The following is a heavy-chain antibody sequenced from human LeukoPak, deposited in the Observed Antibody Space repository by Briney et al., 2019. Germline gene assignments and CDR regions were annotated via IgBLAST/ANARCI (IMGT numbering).Heavy chain of an antibody. CDR1: GFTFRSYG. CDR2: ICYDGSNK. Sequence: GGSLRLSCAASGFTFRSYGMHGVRQAPAKGLEWVAVICYDGSNKYYADSVKGRFTISRDNSKNTLYLKINSLRAEDTAVSSCARPQGPYYDILTASDWFDPWGQGTLVTVSS. V-gene: IGHV3-33*01. J-gene: IGHJ5*02. CDR3: ARPQGPYYDILTASDWFDP. D-gene: IGHD3-9*01.